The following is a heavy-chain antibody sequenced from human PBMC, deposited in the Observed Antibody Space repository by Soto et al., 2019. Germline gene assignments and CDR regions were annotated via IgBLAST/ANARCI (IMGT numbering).Heavy chain of an antibody. D-gene: IGHD2-15*01. J-gene: IGHJ4*02. CDR2: ISYDGSHK. Sequence: QVQLVESGGGVVQPGRSLRLSCAGSGFTFSNYGLHWVRQAPGKGLEWVAVISYDGSHKYYADSVKGRFTISRDNSNNMRYLQMASRRAEDTAVYYCAKDRAPRYCIRSSCHPAGAYWGQGTLVTVSS. CDR1: GFTFSNYG. CDR3: AKDRAPRYCIRSSCHPAGAY. V-gene: IGHV3-30*18.